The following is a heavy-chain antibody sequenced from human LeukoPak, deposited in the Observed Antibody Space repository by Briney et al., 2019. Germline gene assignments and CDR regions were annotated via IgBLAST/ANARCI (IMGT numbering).Heavy chain of an antibody. CDR3: ARATYYYDSSGYSNFDY. CDR2: IIPIFGTA. D-gene: IGHD3-22*01. CDR1: GGTFSSYA. J-gene: IGHJ4*02. V-gene: IGHV1-69*13. Sequence: SVKVSCKASGGTFSSYAISWVRQAPGQGLEWMGGIIPIFGTANYAQKFQGRVTITADESTSTAYMELSSLRSEDTAVYYCARATYYYDSSGYSNFDYWGQGTLVTVSS.